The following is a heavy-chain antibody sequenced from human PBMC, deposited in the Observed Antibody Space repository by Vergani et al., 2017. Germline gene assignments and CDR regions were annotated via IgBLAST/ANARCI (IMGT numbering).Heavy chain of an antibody. V-gene: IGHV4-59*01. CDR3: ARVVRGSYYYGMDV. J-gene: IGHJ6*02. D-gene: IGHD1-26*01. Sequence: QVQLRESGPGLVKPSETLSLTCTVSGGSISSYYWSWIRHPPGKGLEWIGYIYYSGNTNYNPSLKSRVTISVDTSKNQFSLKLSSVTAADTAVYYCARVVRGSYYYGMDVWGQGTTVTVSS. CDR2: IYYSGNT. CDR1: GGSISSYY.